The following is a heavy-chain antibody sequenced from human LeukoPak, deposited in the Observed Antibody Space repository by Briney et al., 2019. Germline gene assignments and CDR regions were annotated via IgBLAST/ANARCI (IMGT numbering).Heavy chain of an antibody. Sequence: GASVKVPCKASGYTFTSYYMHWVRQAPGQGLEWMGIINPGGGSTSYAQKFQGRVTMTRDMSTSTVYMELSSLRSEDTAVYYCARSQSCSSTSCYPNDYWGQGTLVTVSS. CDR2: INPGGGST. J-gene: IGHJ4*02. CDR1: GYTFTSYY. V-gene: IGHV1-46*01. D-gene: IGHD2-2*01. CDR3: ARSQSCSSTSCYPNDY.